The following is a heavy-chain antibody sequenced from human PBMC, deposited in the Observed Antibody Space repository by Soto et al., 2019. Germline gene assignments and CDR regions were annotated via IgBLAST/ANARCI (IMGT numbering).Heavy chain of an antibody. V-gene: IGHV1-69*13. CDR2: IIPIFGTA. Sequence: SVKVSCKASGGTFSSYAISWVRQAPGQGLEWMGGIIPIFGTANYAQKFQGRVTITADESTSTAYMELSSLGSEDTAVYYCARDRYYDSSGYYGHYYGMDVWGQGTTVTVSS. J-gene: IGHJ6*02. CDR3: ARDRYYDSSGYYGHYYGMDV. D-gene: IGHD3-22*01. CDR1: GGTFSSYA.